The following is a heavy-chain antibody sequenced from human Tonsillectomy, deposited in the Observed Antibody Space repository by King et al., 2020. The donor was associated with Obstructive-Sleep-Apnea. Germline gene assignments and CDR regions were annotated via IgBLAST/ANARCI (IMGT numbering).Heavy chain of an antibody. CDR3: ARGSIVRGVNGDWFDP. D-gene: IGHD3-10*01. CDR1: GGSISSGDYY. J-gene: IGHJ5*02. V-gene: IGHV4-30-4*01. CDR2: IYYSGST. Sequence: VQLQESGPGLVKPSQTLSLTCTVSGGSISSGDYYWSWIRQPPGKGLEWIGYIYYSGSTYYNPSLKSRVTISVDTSKNQFSLKLSSVTAADTAVYYCARGSIVRGVNGDWFDPWGQGTLVTVSS.